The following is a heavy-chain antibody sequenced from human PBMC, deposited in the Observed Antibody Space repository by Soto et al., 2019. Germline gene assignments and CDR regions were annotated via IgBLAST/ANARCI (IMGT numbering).Heavy chain of an antibody. CDR3: ARPLWRDDFNWGYFDL. CDR1: GFTFSSYA. V-gene: IGHV3-30-3*01. J-gene: IGHJ2*01. Sequence: QVQLVESGGGVVQPGRSLRLSCAASGFTFSSYAMNWVRQAPGKRLKWVAVISYDGSNKYYADSVKGRFTISRDNSKNTLYLQMNSLRAEDTAVYYCARPLWRDDFNWGYFDLWGRGTLVTVSS. CDR2: ISYDGSNK. D-gene: IGHD2-21*01.